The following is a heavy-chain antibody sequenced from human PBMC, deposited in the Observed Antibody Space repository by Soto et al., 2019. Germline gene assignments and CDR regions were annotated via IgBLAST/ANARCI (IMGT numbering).Heavy chain of an antibody. CDR3: ARRSRYCSSTSCYYYYMDV. CDR1: GYSFTSYL. CDR2: IYPGDSDT. V-gene: IGHV5-51*01. Sequence: PGESLKISCKCSGYSFTSYLIVWVRQMPGKGLEWMGIIYPGDSDTRYSPSFQGQVTISADKSISTAYLQWSSLKASDTAMYYCARRSRYCSSTSCYYYYMDVWGKGTTVTVSS. D-gene: IGHD2-2*01. J-gene: IGHJ6*03.